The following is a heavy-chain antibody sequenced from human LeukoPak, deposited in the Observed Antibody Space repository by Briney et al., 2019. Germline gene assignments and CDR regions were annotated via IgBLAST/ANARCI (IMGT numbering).Heavy chain of an antibody. CDR3: ARDGGMAARGPAIYFDY. CDR1: GYTFTSYD. Sequence: VASVKVSCKASGYTFTSYDINWVRQATGQGLEWMGWMNPNSGNTGYAQKFQGRVTMTRDTSTSTVYMELSSLRSEDTAVYYCARDGGMAARGPAIYFDYWGQGTLVTVSS. CDR2: MNPNSGNT. J-gene: IGHJ4*02. V-gene: IGHV1-8*01. D-gene: IGHD6-6*01.